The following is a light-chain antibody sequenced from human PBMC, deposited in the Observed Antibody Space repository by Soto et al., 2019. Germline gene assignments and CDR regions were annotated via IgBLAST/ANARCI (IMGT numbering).Light chain of an antibody. CDR1: QSVGSNY. CDR3: QHYGTTVYT. J-gene: IGKJ2*01. V-gene: IGKV3-20*01. CDR2: AAF. Sequence: DIVLTQSPGTLSLSPGERATLSCRASQSVGSNYVAWYQQKPGQAPRLLIYAAFSRATGIPDRFSGSGSGTDFTLTITRLEPEDFAVYYCQHYGTTVYTFGQGTKLEIK.